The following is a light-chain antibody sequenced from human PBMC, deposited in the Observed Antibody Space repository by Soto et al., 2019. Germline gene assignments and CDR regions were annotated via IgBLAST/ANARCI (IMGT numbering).Light chain of an antibody. CDR1: QSVSSSY. Sequence: GTLSFSPGGRVTPSCRASQSVSSSYLAWYQQKLGQAPRLLIYGASSRATGIPDRFSGSGSGTDFTLTISRLEPEDFAVYYCQQYGSSPLTFGGGTKVDIK. V-gene: IGKV3-20*01. CDR3: QQYGSSPLT. CDR2: GAS. J-gene: IGKJ4*01.